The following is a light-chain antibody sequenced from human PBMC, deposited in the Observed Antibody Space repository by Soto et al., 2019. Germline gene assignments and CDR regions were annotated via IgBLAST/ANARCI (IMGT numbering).Light chain of an antibody. CDR2: GAS. CDR1: QSVSTTY. V-gene: IGKV3-20*01. CDR3: QQYGSSRWT. Sequence: EIVLTQSPGTLSLSPGERATLSCRASQSVSTTYLAWYQQKPGQAPRLLIYGASSRATGIPDRFSGSGSGTDFTLTISRLEPEDSAVYYCQQYGSSRWTFGQGTKVAIK. J-gene: IGKJ1*01.